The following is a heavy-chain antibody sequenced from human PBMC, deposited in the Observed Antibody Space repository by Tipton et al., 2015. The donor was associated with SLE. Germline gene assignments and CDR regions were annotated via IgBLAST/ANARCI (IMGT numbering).Heavy chain of an antibody. J-gene: IGHJ5*02. CDR2: IYTSGST. D-gene: IGHD1-7*01. CDR1: GGSISSGSYY. Sequence: TLSLTCTVSGGSISSGSYYWSWIRQPAGKGLEWIGRIYTSGSTNYNPSLKSRVTISVDTSKNQFSLKLSSVTAADTAVYYCAREGWNFGNWFDPWGQGTLVTVSS. CDR3: AREGWNFGNWFDP. V-gene: IGHV4-61*02.